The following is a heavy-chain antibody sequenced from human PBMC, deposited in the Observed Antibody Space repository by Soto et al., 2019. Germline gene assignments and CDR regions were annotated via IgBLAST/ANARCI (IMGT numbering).Heavy chain of an antibody. D-gene: IGHD1-1*01. V-gene: IGHV1-3*01. Sequence: GXSVKVCCKDSGYTFTSYAMHWVRQAPGQRLEWMGWINAGNGNTKYSQKFQGRVTITRDTSASTAYMELSSLRSEDTAVYYCAREVQLERQESNWFDPWGQGTLVTVSS. CDR2: INAGNGNT. CDR1: GYTFTSYA. J-gene: IGHJ5*02. CDR3: AREVQLERQESNWFDP.